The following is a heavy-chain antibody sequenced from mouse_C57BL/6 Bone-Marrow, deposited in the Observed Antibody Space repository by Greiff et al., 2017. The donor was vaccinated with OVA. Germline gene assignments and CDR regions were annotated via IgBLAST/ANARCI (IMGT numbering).Heavy chain of an antibody. CDR3: ARQIYYGRNYYAMDY. CDR1: GFTFSDYG. V-gene: IGHV5-17*01. CDR2: ISSGSSTI. Sequence: VQLQQSGGGLVKPGGSLKLSCAASGFTFSDYGMHWVRQAPEKGLEWVAYISSGSSTIYYADTVKGRFTISRDNAKNTLFLQMTSLRSEDTAMYYCARQIYYGRNYYAMDYWGQGTSVTVSS. D-gene: IGHD1-1*01. J-gene: IGHJ4*01.